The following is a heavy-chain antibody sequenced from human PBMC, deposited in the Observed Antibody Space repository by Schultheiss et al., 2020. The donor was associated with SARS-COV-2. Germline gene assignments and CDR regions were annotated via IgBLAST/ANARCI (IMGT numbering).Heavy chain of an antibody. J-gene: IGHJ3*02. CDR1: GFTFSDYY. D-gene: IGHD5-12*01. V-gene: IGHV3-23*01. Sequence: GGSLRLSCAASGFTFSDYYMSWIRQAPGKGLEWVSAISGSDGYTSYADSVKGRFTISRDNSKNTLYLQMNSLRAEDTAVYYCAKRSYDSDAFDIWGQGTMVTVSS. CDR3: AKRSYDSDAFDI. CDR2: ISGSDGYT.